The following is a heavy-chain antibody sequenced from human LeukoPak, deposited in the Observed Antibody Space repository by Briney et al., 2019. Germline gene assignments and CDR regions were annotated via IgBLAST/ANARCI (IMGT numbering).Heavy chain of an antibody. CDR1: GFTFSSYW. J-gene: IGHJ4*02. V-gene: IGHV3-74*01. Sequence: GGSLRLSCAASGFTFSSYWMHWVRQAPGKGLVWVSRINSDGSSTNYADSVKGRFTISRDNAKNTLYLQMNSLRAEDTAVYYCARVRGGSYLFDYWGQGTLVTVSS. CDR2: INSDGSST. CDR3: ARVRGGSYLFDY. D-gene: IGHD1-26*01.